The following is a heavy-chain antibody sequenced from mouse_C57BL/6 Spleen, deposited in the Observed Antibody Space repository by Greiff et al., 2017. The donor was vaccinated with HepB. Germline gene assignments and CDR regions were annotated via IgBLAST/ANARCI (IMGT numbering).Heavy chain of an antibody. V-gene: IGHV5-17*01. J-gene: IGHJ2*01. D-gene: IGHD1-1*02. CDR1: GFTFSDYG. Sequence: EVQGVESGGGLVKPGGSLKLSCAASGFTFSDYGMHWVRQAPEKGLEWVAYISSGSSTIYYADTVKGRFTISRDNAKNTLFLQMTSLSSEDTAIYYCTRSGWWGAYYFDYWGQGTTLTVSS. CDR3: TRSGWWGAYYFDY. CDR2: ISSGSSTI.